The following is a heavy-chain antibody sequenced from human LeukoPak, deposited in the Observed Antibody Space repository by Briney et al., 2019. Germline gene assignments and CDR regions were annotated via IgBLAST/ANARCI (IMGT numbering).Heavy chain of an antibody. J-gene: IGHJ4*02. V-gene: IGHV1-2*04. Sequence: ASVTVSCKASGYTFTGYYMHWVRQAPGQGLEWMGWINPNSGGTNYAQKFQGWVTMTRDTSISTAYMELSRLRSDDTAVYYCARAKYQLLNFDYWGQGTLVTVSS. CDR3: ARAKYQLLNFDY. D-gene: IGHD2-2*01. CDR1: GYTFTGYY. CDR2: INPNSGGT.